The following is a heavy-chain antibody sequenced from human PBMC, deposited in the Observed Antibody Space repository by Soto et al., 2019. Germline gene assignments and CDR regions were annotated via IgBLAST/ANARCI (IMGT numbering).Heavy chain of an antibody. J-gene: IGHJ4*02. CDR1: GFPFSSYS. CDR2: IGFRGDST. CDR3: ARKFSSSSFYFDY. Sequence: GGSLRLSCAASGFPFSSYSMSWVRHAPDKGLEWVSAIGFRGDSTYYADSVKGRFTISRDNSKNTLYLQVNSLKAEDTAVYYCARKFSSSSFYFDYWGQGTLVTVSS. V-gene: IGHV3-23*01. D-gene: IGHD6-6*01.